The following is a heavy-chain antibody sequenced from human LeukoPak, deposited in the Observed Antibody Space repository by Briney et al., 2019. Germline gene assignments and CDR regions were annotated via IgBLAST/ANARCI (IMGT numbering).Heavy chain of an antibody. J-gene: IGHJ4*02. Sequence: GGSLRLSCAASGFTFSSYGMHWVRQAPGKGLEWVSAISGSGGSTYYADSVKGRFTISRDNSKNTLYLQMNSLRAEDTAVYYCAKDIRALYYGSGSYSPSFDYWGQGTLVTVSS. CDR2: ISGSGGST. CDR3: AKDIRALYYGSGSYSPSFDY. V-gene: IGHV3-23*01. CDR1: GFTFSSYG. D-gene: IGHD3-10*01.